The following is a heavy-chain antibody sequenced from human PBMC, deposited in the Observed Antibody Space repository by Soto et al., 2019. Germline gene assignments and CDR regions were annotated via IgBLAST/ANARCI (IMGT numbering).Heavy chain of an antibody. Sequence: EVRLLESGGGFVQPGGSLRLSCAASGVTFSTYTLSWVRQAPGKGLEWVSTISGGGGTTYYADSVKGRFTISRDNSKNTMYLQMNSLRAEDTAVYYCAKVTDDQWGQGTLVTVSS. CDR3: AKVTDDQ. J-gene: IGHJ4*02. CDR1: GVTFSTYT. V-gene: IGHV3-23*01. CDR2: ISGGGGTT.